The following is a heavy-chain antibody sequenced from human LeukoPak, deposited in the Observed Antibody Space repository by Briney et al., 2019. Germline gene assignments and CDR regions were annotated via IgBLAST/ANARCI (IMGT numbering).Heavy chain of an antibody. D-gene: IGHD3-10*01. CDR3: AKDGSMWFGEFPFDY. CDR1: GFTFSSYA. CDR2: ISGSGGST. Sequence: GGSLRLSCAASGFTFSSYAMSWVRQAPGKGLEWVSAISGSGGSTYYADSVKGRFTISRDNSKNTLYLQMNSLRAEDTAVYYCAKDGSMWFGEFPFDYWGQGTLVTVSS. V-gene: IGHV3-23*01. J-gene: IGHJ4*02.